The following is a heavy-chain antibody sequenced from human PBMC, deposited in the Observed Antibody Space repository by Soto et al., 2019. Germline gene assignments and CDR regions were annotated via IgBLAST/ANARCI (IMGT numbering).Heavy chain of an antibody. J-gene: IGHJ6*02. Sequence: QVQLVQSGAEVKKPGSSVKVSCKASGGTFSSYAISWVRQAPGQGLEWMGGIIPIFGTANYAQKFQGRATITADETTSTASMELSRLRSEDTAVYYCARDTTREITIYGGVIHGMDVWGQGTTVTVSS. CDR1: GGTFSSYA. CDR3: ARDTTREITIYGGVIHGMDV. D-gene: IGHD3-3*01. V-gene: IGHV1-69*01. CDR2: IIPIFGTA.